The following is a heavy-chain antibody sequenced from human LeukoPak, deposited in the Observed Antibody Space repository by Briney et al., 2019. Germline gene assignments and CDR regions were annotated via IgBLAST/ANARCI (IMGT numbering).Heavy chain of an antibody. CDR3: AKDGRGSSYFDY. Sequence: GGSLRLSCAVSGFTFSSSAMSWVRQAPGKGLEWVSLISDSGDNTYYAASVKGRFTISRDNSKNTLYLQMNSLRAEDTAVYYCAKDGRGSSYFDYWGQGTLVTVSS. CDR1: GFTFSSSA. D-gene: IGHD3-16*02. J-gene: IGHJ4*02. V-gene: IGHV3-23*01. CDR2: ISDSGDNT.